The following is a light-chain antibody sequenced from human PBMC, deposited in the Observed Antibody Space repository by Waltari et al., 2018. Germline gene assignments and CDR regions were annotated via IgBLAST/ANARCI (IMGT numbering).Light chain of an antibody. Sequence: DIQMTQSPSSLSASVGDRVNITCQASQDISNYLYWYQKKPGKAPNLLIYDASNLESEVPSWFSGSGSETDFTFTITRLQPEDIATYHCQQYANLPHTFGQGTRLEIK. V-gene: IGKV1-33*01. CDR3: QQYANLPHT. CDR2: DAS. CDR1: QDISNY. J-gene: IGKJ5*01.